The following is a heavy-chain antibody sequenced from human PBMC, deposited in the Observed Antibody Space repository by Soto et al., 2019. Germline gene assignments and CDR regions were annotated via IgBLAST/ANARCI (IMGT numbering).Heavy chain of an antibody. D-gene: IGHD6-19*01. CDR1: GYTFTSYA. CDR2: INAGNGNT. J-gene: IGHJ6*03. V-gene: IGHV1-3*01. Sequence: ASVKVSCKAFGYTFTSYAMHWVRQAPGQRLEWMGWINAGNGNTKYSQKFQGRVTITRDTSASTAYMELSSLRSEDTAVYYCARDGYSSGWYYYYMDVWGKGTTVTVSS. CDR3: ARDGYSSGWYYYYMDV.